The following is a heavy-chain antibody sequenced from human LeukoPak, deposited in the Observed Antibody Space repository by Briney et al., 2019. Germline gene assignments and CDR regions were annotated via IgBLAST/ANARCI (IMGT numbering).Heavy chain of an antibody. V-gene: IGHV4-59*01. CDR3: ARSSWGYAFDI. CDR2: IYYSGNT. J-gene: IGHJ3*02. Sequence: PSETLSLTCTVSGGSIRSYYWSWIWQPPGKGLEWIGYIYYSGNTNYNPSLKSRVIISVDTSKNQFSLKFSSVTAADTAVFYCARSSWGYAFDIWGQGTMVTVSS. CDR1: GGSIRSYY. D-gene: IGHD3-16*01.